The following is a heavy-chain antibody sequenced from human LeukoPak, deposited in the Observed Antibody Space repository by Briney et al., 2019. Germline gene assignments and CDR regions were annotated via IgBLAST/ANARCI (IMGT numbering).Heavy chain of an antibody. D-gene: IGHD1-26*01. CDR3: ASNGIVGAYDAFDI. CDR2: ISSSSSYI. Sequence: GGSLRLSCAASGFTFSSYSMNWVRQAPGKGLEWVSSISSSSSYIYYADSVKGRFTISRDNAKNSLYLQMNSLRAEDTAVYYCASNGIVGAYDAFDIWGQGTMVTVSS. J-gene: IGHJ3*02. CDR1: GFTFSSYS. V-gene: IGHV3-21*01.